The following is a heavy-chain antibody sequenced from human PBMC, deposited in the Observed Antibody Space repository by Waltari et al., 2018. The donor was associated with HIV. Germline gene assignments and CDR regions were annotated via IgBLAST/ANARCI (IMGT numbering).Heavy chain of an antibody. CDR1: GFTFSSYA. V-gene: IGHV3-30-3*01. J-gene: IGHJ3*02. CDR3: ANTVAVITTSAFDI. CDR2: ISNIGRNK. Sequence: QVQLVESGGGVVQPGRSLRLSCAASGFTFSSYAMHWVRQAPGKGLEWVAVISNIGRNKYYADSVKGRFTISRDNSKNTLYLQMNSLRAEDTAVYYCANTVAVITTSAFDIWGQGTMVTVSS. D-gene: IGHD3-22*01.